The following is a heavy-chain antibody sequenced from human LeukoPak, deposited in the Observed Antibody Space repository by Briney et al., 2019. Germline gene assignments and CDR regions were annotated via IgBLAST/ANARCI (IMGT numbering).Heavy chain of an antibody. CDR3: ARVNQQRSAFDI. CDR1: GFTFSSYE. Sequence: GGSLRLSCAASGFTFSSYEMNWVRQAPGKGLEWVSYISSSGSTIYYADSVKGRFTISRDNAKNSLYLQMNSLRAEDTAVYYCARVNQQRSAFDIWGQGTMVTVSS. CDR2: ISSSGSTI. J-gene: IGHJ3*02. D-gene: IGHD2-2*01. V-gene: IGHV3-48*03.